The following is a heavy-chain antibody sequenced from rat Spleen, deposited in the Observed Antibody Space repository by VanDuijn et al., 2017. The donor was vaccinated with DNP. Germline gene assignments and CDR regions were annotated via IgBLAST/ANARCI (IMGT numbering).Heavy chain of an antibody. CDR2: ISTGGNT. J-gene: IGHJ2*01. D-gene: IGHD3-4*01. Sequence: QVQLKESGPGLVQPSQTLSLTCTVSGFSLTTNGVSWVRQPPGRGLEWIAAISTGGNTYYNSAVKSRLSISRDTSKGQLFLRMNSLQTEDTAIYFCTREREPNDNPYYFDFWGQGVLVTVSS. CDR1: GFSLTTNG. V-gene: IGHV2S12*01. CDR3: TREREPNDNPYYFDF.